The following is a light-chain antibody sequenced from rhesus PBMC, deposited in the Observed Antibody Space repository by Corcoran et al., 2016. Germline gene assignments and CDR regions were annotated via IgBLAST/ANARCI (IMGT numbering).Light chain of an antibody. CDR1: ENINNY. CDR3: QHGYGSAWT. CDR2: KAS. V-gene: IGKV1-74*01. J-gene: IGKJ1*01. Sequence: DIRMTQSPSSLSASVGDRVTITCRASENINNYLNWYQQKPGKAPKLLIYKASTLQTGVPSRFSGSGSGTDYTFTISSLQPEDVATYYCQHGYGSAWTFGQGTRVEIK.